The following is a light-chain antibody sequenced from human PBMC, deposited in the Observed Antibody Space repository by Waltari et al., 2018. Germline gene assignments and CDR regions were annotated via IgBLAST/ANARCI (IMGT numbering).Light chain of an antibody. J-gene: IGLJ3*02. V-gene: IGLV2-23*01. CDR2: EAT. CDR1: SSDFGSYNL. CDR3: CSYAGSNTWV. Sequence: QSALTQPASVSGSPGQSITISCTGTSSDFGSYNLVSWYQRHPGKPPKLIIYEATKRPSGMSNRFSASKSGNTASLTISGLQAEDEADYFCCSYAGSNTWVFGGGTRLTVL.